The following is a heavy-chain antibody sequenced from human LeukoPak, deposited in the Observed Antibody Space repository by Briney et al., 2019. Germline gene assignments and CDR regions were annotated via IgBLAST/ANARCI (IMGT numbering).Heavy chain of an antibody. CDR1: GGSISSYY. D-gene: IGHD3-22*01. J-gene: IGHJ3*02. V-gene: IGHV4-59*01. CDR3: ARDLATYYYDNSGPDAFDI. Sequence: SETLSLTCTVSGGSISSYYRSWIRQPPGKGLEWIGYIYYSGSTNYNPSLKSRVTISVDTSKNQFSLKLSSVTAADTAVYYGARDLATYYYDNSGPDAFDIWGQGTMVTVSS. CDR2: IYYSGST.